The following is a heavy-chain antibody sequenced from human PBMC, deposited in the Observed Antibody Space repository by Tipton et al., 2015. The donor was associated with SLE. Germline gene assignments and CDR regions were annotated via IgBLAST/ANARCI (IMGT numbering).Heavy chain of an antibody. CDR3: ARVGHSYYYYYMDV. V-gene: IGHV4-34*01. J-gene: IGHJ6*03. D-gene: IGHD1-26*01. CDR1: GGSFSGYY. CDR2: INHSGST. Sequence: TLSLTCAVYGGSFSGYYWNWIRQPPGKGLEWIGEINHSGSTNYNPSLKSRVTISVDTSKNQFSLKLSSVTAADTAVYYCARVGHSYYYYYMDVWDKGTTVIVPS.